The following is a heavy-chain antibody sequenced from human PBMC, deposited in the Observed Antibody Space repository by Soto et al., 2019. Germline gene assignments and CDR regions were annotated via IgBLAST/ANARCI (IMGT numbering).Heavy chain of an antibody. D-gene: IGHD6-13*01. CDR3: AKDLWGIAAAGTNYYYGMDV. Sequence: AGGSLRLSCAASGFTFSSYAMSWVRQAPGKGLEWVSAISGSGGSTYYADSVKGRFTISRDNSKNTLYLQMNSLRAEDTAVYYCAKDLWGIAAAGTNYYYGMDVSGQGTTVTVSS. CDR2: ISGSGGST. J-gene: IGHJ6*02. CDR1: GFTFSSYA. V-gene: IGHV3-23*01.